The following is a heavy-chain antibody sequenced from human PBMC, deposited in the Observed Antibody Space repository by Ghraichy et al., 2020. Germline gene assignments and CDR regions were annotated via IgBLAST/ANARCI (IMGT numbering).Heavy chain of an antibody. D-gene: IGHD6-19*01. CDR1: GFTFSSYG. V-gene: IGHV3-33*01. Sequence: GGSLRLSCAASGFTFSSYGMHWVRQAPGKGLEWVAVIWYDGSNKYYADSVKGRFTISRDNSKNTLYLQMNSLRAEDTAVYYCARGIPGSEAVAGAYFDYWGQGTLVTVSS. J-gene: IGHJ4*02. CDR3: ARGIPGSEAVAGAYFDY. CDR2: IWYDGSNK.